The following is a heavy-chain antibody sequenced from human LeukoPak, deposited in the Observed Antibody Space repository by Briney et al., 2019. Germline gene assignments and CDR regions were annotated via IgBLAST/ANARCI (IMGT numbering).Heavy chain of an antibody. D-gene: IGHD6-13*01. Sequence: GGSLRLSCAASGFTFSSYAMSWVRQAPGKGLEWVSAISGSGGSTYYADSVKGRFTISRDNSKNTLYLRMNSLRAEDTAVYYCAKGRSWYNAFDIWGQGTMVTVSS. CDR3: AKGRSWYNAFDI. CDR2: ISGSGGST. V-gene: IGHV3-23*01. J-gene: IGHJ3*02. CDR1: GFTFSSYA.